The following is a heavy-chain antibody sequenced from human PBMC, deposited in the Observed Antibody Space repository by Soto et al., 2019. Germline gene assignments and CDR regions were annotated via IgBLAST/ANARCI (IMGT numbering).Heavy chain of an antibody. J-gene: IGHJ2*01. CDR1: GGSISSYY. CDR3: ARFNWYFDL. Sequence: QVQLQESGPGLVKPSETLSLTCTVSGGSISSYYWSWIRQPPGKGLEWIGYIYYRGSTNYNPSLKRRRTXXVDTSKNQFSLKLSSVTAADTAMYYCARFNWYFDLWGRGTLVTVSS. CDR2: IYYRGST. V-gene: IGHV4-59*01.